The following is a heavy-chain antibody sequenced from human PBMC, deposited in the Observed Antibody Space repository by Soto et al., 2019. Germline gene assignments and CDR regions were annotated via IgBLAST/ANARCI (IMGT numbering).Heavy chain of an antibody. Sequence: SVKVSCKASGGIFISYAISWVRQAPGQGLEWMGGIIPINGTANYAQKFRGRITITTDTSTTTAYLELSSLKSDDTAVYFCARRKERSGPYYLDLWGQGTQVTVSS. CDR2: IIPINGTA. J-gene: IGHJ4*02. D-gene: IGHD6-25*01. CDR1: GGIFISYA. CDR3: ARRKERSGPYYLDL. V-gene: IGHV1-69*05.